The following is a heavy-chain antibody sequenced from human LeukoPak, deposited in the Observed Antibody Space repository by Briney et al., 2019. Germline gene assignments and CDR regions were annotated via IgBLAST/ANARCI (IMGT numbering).Heavy chain of an antibody. D-gene: IGHD3-10*01. CDR2: IYYSGST. V-gene: IGHV4-39*07. Sequence: SETLSLTCTVSGGSISSSSYYWGWIRQPPGKGLEWIGSIYYSGSTYYNPSLKSRVTISVDTSKNQFSLKLSSVTAADTAVYYCARGGFMVRGVIIRYYYYYYMDVWGKGTTVTISS. CDR1: GGSISSSSYY. CDR3: ARGGFMVRGVIIRYYYYYYMDV. J-gene: IGHJ6*03.